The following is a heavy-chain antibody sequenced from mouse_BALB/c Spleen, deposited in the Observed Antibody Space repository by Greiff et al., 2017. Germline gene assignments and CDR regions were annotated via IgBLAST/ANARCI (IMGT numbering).Heavy chain of an antibody. CDR2: IDPENGNT. Sequence: EVQLQESGAELVRPGALVKLSCKASGFNIKDYYMHWVKQRPEQGLEWIGWIDPENGNTIYDPKFQGKASITADTSSNTAYLQLSSLTSEDTAVYYCARCGTDYFDYWGQGTTLTVSS. V-gene: IGHV14-1*02. J-gene: IGHJ2*01. CDR1: GFNIKDYY. CDR3: ARCGTDYFDY. D-gene: IGHD4-1*01.